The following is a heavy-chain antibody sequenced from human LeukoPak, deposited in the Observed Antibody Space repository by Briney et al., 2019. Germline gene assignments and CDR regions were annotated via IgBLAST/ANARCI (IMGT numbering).Heavy chain of an antibody. CDR3: ARSHGLSVGWFDP. Sequence: SETLSLTCTVSGGSISSYYWSWIRQPPGKGLEWIGYIYYSGSTNYNPSLKSRVTISVDTSKNQFSLKLSSVTAADTAVYYCARSHGLSVGWFDPWGQGTLVTVSS. CDR1: GGSISSYY. J-gene: IGHJ5*02. V-gene: IGHV4-59*08. CDR2: IYYSGST. D-gene: IGHD2-15*01.